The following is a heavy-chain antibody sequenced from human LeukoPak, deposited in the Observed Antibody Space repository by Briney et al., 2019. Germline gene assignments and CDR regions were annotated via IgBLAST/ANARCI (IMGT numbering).Heavy chain of an antibody. J-gene: IGHJ4*02. CDR1: GFTFSTYW. V-gene: IGHV3-74*01. CDR2: IHGDGTFT. Sequence: PGGSLRLSCAASGFTFSTYWMHWVRQAPGKGLVWVSRIHGDGTFTTSADSVKGRFTISRDNPQNMVYLQMNSLRVEDTAVYYCARDLVLGSGSYGQWGQGTLVTVSS. CDR3: ARDLVLGSGSYGQ. D-gene: IGHD3-10*01.